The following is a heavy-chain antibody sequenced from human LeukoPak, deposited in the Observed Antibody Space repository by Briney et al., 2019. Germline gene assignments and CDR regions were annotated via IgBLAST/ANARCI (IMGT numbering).Heavy chain of an antibody. CDR3: ARHTDFWSGYYTPGFDY. Sequence: SETLSLTCTVSGGSISSYYWSWIRQPPGKGLEWIGYIYYSGSTNYNPSLKSRVTISVDTSKNQFSLKLSSVTAADTAVYYCARHTDFWSGYYTPGFDYWGQGTLVTVSS. J-gene: IGHJ4*02. CDR2: IYYSGST. CDR1: GGSISSYY. D-gene: IGHD3-3*01. V-gene: IGHV4-59*08.